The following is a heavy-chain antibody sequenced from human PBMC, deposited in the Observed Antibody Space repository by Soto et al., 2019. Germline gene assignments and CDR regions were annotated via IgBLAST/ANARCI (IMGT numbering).Heavy chain of an antibody. J-gene: IGHJ4*02. D-gene: IGHD5-18*01. CDR2: IDGDDHK. V-gene: IGHV2-70*19. CDR3: ARLLRGGTSDWIQIDC. CDR1: GFALTTSRMC. Sequence: SGPTLVNPTQTLTLTCTFSGFALTTSRMCVTWVRQPPGKALEWLALIDGDDHKNYSSSLKTRLTVSKDTSKNQVVLVLTNLDPEDTGTYFCARLLRGGTSDWIQIDCWGRGTLVTVSS.